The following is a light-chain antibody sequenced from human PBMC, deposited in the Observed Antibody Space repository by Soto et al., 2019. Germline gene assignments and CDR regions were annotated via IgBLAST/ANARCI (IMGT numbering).Light chain of an antibody. V-gene: IGKV1-5*01. CDR1: QTTNTW. CDR3: QQYNSYSALT. Sequence: DIQMTQFPSTLSASVGDRVTITCRASQTTNTWLAWYQQKPGTAPKLLIYDASSLEGGVPSRFSASGTGTEFTLTISSLQPDDFATYYCQQYNSYSALTFGGGTKVEIK. CDR2: DAS. J-gene: IGKJ4*01.